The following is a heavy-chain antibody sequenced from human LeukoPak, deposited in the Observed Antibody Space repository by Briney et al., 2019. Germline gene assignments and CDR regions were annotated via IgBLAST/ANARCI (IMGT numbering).Heavy chain of an antibody. CDR2: IKQDGSEK. V-gene: IGHV3-7*01. Sequence: GGSLRLSCAASGFTFSSSWMYSVRQAPGKGLEWVANIKQDGSEKYYVDSVKGRFTISRDNTKNSLFLQMQSLRAEDTAVYYCARSLSHWGQGTLVTVSS. CDR3: ARSLSH. J-gene: IGHJ4*02. CDR1: GFTFSSSW.